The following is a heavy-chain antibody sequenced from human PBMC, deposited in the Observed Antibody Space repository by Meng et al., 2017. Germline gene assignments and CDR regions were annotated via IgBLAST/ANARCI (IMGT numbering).Heavy chain of an antibody. CDR2: IYHSGST. V-gene: IGHV4-4*02. Sequence: QAPPGGSGPGRVEPSGTRALPVACFGGSISSSNWWSWVRQPPGKGLEWIGEIYHSGSTNYIPSLKSRVTISVDKSKNQFSLKLSSVTAADTAVYYCARIGDWGSTRYFDYWGQGTLVTVSS. J-gene: IGHJ4*02. CDR1: GGSISSSNW. CDR3: ARIGDWGSTRYFDY. D-gene: IGHD7-27*01.